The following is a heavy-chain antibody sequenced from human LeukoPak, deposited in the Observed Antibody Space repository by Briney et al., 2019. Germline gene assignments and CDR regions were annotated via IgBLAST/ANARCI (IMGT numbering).Heavy chain of an antibody. CDR3: ARGSQSFYYDSSGYPFDS. J-gene: IGHJ4*02. Sequence: SETLSLACAVSSYSISSGYYWGWIRQPPGKGLEWIGSIFQSGVTYYNPSLKSRVTISVDTSKNQFSLKLSSLTAADTAVYYCARGSQSFYYDSSGYPFDSWGQGTLVTVSS. CDR2: IFQSGVT. V-gene: IGHV4-38-2*01. D-gene: IGHD3-22*01. CDR1: SYSISSGYY.